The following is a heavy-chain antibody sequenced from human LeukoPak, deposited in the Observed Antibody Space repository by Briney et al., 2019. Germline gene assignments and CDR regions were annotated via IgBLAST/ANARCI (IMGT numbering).Heavy chain of an antibody. V-gene: IGHV3-30*01. CDR3: ARDRYGDYTPGIDAFDI. CDR2: MSYYENGQ. D-gene: IGHD4-17*01. CDR1: GFSFSTYT. Sequence: GGSLRLSCAASGFSFSTYTFHWVRQAPGKGLEWVAFMSYYENGQNYVDSVKGRFSVPRDNSKNALFLEMNSLRPEDTAIYYCARDRYGDYTPGIDAFDIWGQGTMVTVSS. J-gene: IGHJ3*02.